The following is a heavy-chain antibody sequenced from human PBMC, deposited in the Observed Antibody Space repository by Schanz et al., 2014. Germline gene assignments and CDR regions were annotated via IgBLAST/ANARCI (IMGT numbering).Heavy chain of an antibody. J-gene: IGHJ4*02. CDR1: GFTFRGHA. CDR3: AKDLPAVAVAPLMTGLYDS. CDR2: IWYDGSKT. Sequence: QVQLVESGGGVVQPGTSLRLSCAASGFTFRGHAMHWVRQAPGKGLEWVGVIWYDGSKTYYADSVRGRFTISRENSKNTLHLQMNSLRAEDTAVYHCAKDLPAVAVAPLMTGLYDSWGQGTLVTVSS. V-gene: IGHV3-33*06. D-gene: IGHD6-19*01.